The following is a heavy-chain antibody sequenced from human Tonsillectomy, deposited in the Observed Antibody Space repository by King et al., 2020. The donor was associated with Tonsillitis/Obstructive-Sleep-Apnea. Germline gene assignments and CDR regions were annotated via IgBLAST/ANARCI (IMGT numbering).Heavy chain of an antibody. D-gene: IGHD3-3*01. CDR2: IYWDDDK. Sequence: TLKESGPTLVKPTQTLTLTCTFSGFSLSTSGVVVGWIRQPPGKALEWLALIYWDDDKRYSPSLKSRLTITKDTSKNQVVLTMTNMDPVDTATYYCAHSPEYDFWSGFPKDWFDPWGQGTLVTVSS. J-gene: IGHJ5*02. CDR3: AHSPEYDFWSGFPKDWFDP. V-gene: IGHV2-5*02. CDR1: GFSLSTSGVV.